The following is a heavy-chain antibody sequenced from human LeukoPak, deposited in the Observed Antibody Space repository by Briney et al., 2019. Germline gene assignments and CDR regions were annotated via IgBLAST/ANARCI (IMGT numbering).Heavy chain of an antibody. CDR3: ARDSTAVAGRVIDY. CDR1: GYTFTSYY. V-gene: IGHV1-46*01. J-gene: IGHJ4*02. CDR2: TNPSVGST. Sequence: ASVKVSCKASGYTFTSYYIHWVRQAPGQGLEWMGITNPSVGSTTYAQNFQGRVTMTRYASTRSVYMELSSLRSEDTAVYYCARDSTAVAGRVIDYWGQGTLVTASS. D-gene: IGHD6-19*01.